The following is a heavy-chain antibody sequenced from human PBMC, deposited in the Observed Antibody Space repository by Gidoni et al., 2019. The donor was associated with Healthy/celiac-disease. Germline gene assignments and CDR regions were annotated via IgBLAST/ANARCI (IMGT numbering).Heavy chain of an antibody. V-gene: IGHV1-18*01. J-gene: IGHJ3*02. Sequence: QVQLVQSGAEVKKPGASVKVSCKAPGYTFTSYGINWLRQATGQGLAWMGWISAYNGNTNYAQKLQGRVTMTTDTSTSTAYMELRSLRSDDTAVYYCARDPPQGNYYDSSGYILAFDIWGQGTMVTVSS. CDR2: ISAYNGNT. D-gene: IGHD3-22*01. CDR1: GYTFTSYG. CDR3: ARDPPQGNYYDSSGYILAFDI.